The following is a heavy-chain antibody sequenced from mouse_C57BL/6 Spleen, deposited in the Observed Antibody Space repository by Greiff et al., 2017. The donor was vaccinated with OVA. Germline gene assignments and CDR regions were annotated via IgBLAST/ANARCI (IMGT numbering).Heavy chain of an antibody. D-gene: IGHD4-1*01. CDR1: GYTFTSYW. V-gene: IGHV1-69*01. Sequence: QVQLQQPGAELVMPGASVKLSCKASGYTFTSYWMHWVKQRPGQGLEWIGEIDPSDSYTNYNQKFKGKSTLTVDKSSSTAYMQLSSLTSEDSAVYYCARNWEYYYAMDYWGQGTSVTVSS. CDR3: ARNWEYYYAMDY. CDR2: IDPSDSYT. J-gene: IGHJ4*01.